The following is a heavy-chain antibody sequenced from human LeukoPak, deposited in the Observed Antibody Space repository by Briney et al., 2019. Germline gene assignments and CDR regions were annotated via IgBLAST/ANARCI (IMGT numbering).Heavy chain of an antibody. CDR3: ARDLLKWDY. J-gene: IGHJ4*02. CDR2: ISGSGGST. D-gene: IGHD2-8*01. V-gene: IGHV3-23*01. CDR1: GFTFSSYA. Sequence: PGGSLRFSCAASGFTFSSYAMTWVRQAPGKGLEWVSTISGSGGSTYYADSVKGRFTISRDNSKNTLYLQMNSLRAEDTAVYYCARDLLKWDYWGQGTLVTVSS.